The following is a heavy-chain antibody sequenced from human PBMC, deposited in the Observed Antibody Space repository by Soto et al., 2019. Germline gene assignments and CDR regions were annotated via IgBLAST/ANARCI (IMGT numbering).Heavy chain of an antibody. CDR3: ARDNHYYGMDV. CDR1: GGSISSGGYY. Sequence: SETLSLTCTVSGGSISSGGYYWSWIRQHPGKGLEWIGYIYYSGSTYYNPPLKSRVTISVDTSKNQFSLKLSSVTAADTAVYYCARDNHYYGMDVWGQGTTVTVSS. CDR2: IYYSGST. J-gene: IGHJ6*02. V-gene: IGHV4-31*03.